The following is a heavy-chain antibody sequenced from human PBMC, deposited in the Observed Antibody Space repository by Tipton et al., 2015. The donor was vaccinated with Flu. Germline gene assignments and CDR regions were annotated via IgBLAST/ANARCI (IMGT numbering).Heavy chain of an antibody. J-gene: IGHJ6*03. V-gene: IGHV3-21*01. CDR1: GGSVSSGSYY. D-gene: IGHD3-10*01. Sequence: LSLTCTVSGGSVSSGSYYWSWIRQPPGKGLEWVSSISSSSSYIYYADSVKGRFTISRDNAKNSLYLQMNSLRAEDTAVYYCARDLTFGESLFGMDVWGKGTTVTVSS. CDR3: ARDLTFGESLFGMDV. CDR2: ISSSSSYI.